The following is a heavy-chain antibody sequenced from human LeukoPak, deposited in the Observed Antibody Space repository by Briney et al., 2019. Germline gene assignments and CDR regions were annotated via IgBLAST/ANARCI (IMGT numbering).Heavy chain of an antibody. Sequence: GGSLRLSCAASGFTFSSYWMSWVRQAPGKGLEWVANIKQDGSEKYYVGSVKGRFTISRDNAKNSLYLQMNSLRAEDTAVYYCAREQYYYGSGSYYNRNNWFDPWGQGTLVTVSS. CDR1: GFTFSSYW. CDR3: AREQYYYGSGSYYNRNNWFDP. D-gene: IGHD3-10*01. J-gene: IGHJ5*02. CDR2: IKQDGSEK. V-gene: IGHV3-7*01.